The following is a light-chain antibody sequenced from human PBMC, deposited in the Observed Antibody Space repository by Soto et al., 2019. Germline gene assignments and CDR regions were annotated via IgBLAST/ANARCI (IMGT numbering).Light chain of an antibody. CDR3: QQYNTYPLT. CDR1: QSISAW. CDR2: KAS. V-gene: IGKV1-5*03. J-gene: IGKJ4*01. Sequence: DIQMTQSPSTLSASVGDIVTITCRASQSISAWLAWYQQKPGKAPNLLIYKASSLESGVPSRFSGSGSGTEFTLTISSLQPDDFATYYCQQYNTYPLTFGGGTTVEIK.